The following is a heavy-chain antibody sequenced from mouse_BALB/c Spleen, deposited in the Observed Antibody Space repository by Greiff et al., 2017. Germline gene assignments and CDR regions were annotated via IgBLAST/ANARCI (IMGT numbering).Heavy chain of an antibody. Sequence: LVESGAELVRPGASVTLSCKASGYTFTDYEMHWVKQTPVHGLEWIGAIDPETGGTAYNQKFKGKATLTADKSSSTAYMELRSLTSEDSAVYYCTITGTTWFAYWGQGTLVTVSA. J-gene: IGHJ3*01. CDR3: TITGTTWFAY. D-gene: IGHD4-1*01. V-gene: IGHV1-15*01. CDR2: IDPETGGT. CDR1: GYTFTDYE.